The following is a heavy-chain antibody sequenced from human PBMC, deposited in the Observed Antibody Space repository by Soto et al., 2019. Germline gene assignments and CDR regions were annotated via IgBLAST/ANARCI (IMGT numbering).Heavy chain of an antibody. CDR1: GDSISTDY. CDR2: IYYGGST. CDR3: AKNWNWGSLVH. V-gene: IGHV4-59*08. D-gene: IGHD7-27*01. Sequence: PSETLSLTCTVSGDSISTDYWSWIRQSPGKGLEWIGYIYYGGSTNYSPSLKSRVTISVDTPKNQFSLKLSSVTAADTAVYYCAKNWNWGSLVHWGQGTLVTVS. J-gene: IGHJ4*02.